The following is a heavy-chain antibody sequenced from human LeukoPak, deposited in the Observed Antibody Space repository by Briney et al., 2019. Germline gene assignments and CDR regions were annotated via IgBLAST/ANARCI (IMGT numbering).Heavy chain of an antibody. D-gene: IGHD3-10*02. J-gene: IGHJ6*04. Sequence: GGSLRLSCAASGFTFSSYAMHWVRQAPGKGLEWVAVISHDGHNTYYADSVKGRFTISRDNAKNTLYLQMNSLRAEDTAVYYCAELGITMIGGVWGKGTTVTISS. CDR3: AELGITMIGGV. CDR2: ISHDGHNT. CDR1: GFTFSSYA. V-gene: IGHV3-30*04.